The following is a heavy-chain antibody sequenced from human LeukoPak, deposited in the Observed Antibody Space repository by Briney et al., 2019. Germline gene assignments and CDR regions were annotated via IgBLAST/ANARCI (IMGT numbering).Heavy chain of an antibody. J-gene: IGHJ3*02. D-gene: IGHD5-12*01. Sequence: PGGSLRLSCAASRFTFSSYSMNWVRQAPGKGLEWVSSISSSGSYIYHADSVKGRFTISRDNAKNSLYLQMNSLRAEDTAVYYCGRVKEASAFDIWGQGTMVTVSS. CDR3: GRVKEASAFDI. V-gene: IGHV3-21*01. CDR1: RFTFSSYS. CDR2: ISSSGSYI.